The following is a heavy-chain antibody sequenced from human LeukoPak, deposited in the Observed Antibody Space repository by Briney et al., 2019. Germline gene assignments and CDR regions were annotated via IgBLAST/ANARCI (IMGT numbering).Heavy chain of an antibody. D-gene: IGHD5-24*01. CDR3: ARIGLGRDAYNSFDY. Sequence: GGSLRLSCAASGFTFSNYDMTWVRQAPGKGLECVSSISATTIYRFSAGSVRGRFTISRDNVENSLSLQKNDLRREDTAVYYCARIGLGRDAYNSFDYWGQGTLVIVSS. J-gene: IGHJ4*02. V-gene: IGHV3-21*01. CDR2: ISATTIYR. CDR1: GFTFSNYD.